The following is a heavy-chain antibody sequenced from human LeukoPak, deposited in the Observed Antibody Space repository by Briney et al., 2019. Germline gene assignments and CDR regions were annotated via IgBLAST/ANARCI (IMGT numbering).Heavy chain of an antibody. CDR1: GFTFSSYA. V-gene: IGHV3-23*01. CDR3: AKVSSYDILTGYSEYFDY. D-gene: IGHD3-9*01. Sequence: HPGGSLRLSCAASGFTFSSYAMSWVRQAPGKGLEWVSAISGSGGSTYYADSVKGRFTISRDNSKNTLYLQMNSLRAEDTAVYYCAKVSSYDILTGYSEYFDYWGQGTLVTVSS. J-gene: IGHJ4*02. CDR2: ISGSGGST.